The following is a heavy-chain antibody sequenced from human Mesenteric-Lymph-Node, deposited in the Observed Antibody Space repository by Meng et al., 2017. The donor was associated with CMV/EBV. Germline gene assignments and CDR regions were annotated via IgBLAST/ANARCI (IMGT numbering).Heavy chain of an antibody. CDR2: IWWDGDNK. Sequence: GESLKISCAASGFTFSSYGMHWVRQAPGKGLEWVALIWWDGDNKYYADSVKGRFTISRDNSNNTLYLQMNSLRAEDTAVYYCARDLYSSSSGVNYYYYYGMDVWGQGTTVTVSS. J-gene: IGHJ6*02. V-gene: IGHV3-30*02. D-gene: IGHD6-6*01. CDR3: ARDLYSSSSGVNYYYYYGMDV. CDR1: GFTFSSYG.